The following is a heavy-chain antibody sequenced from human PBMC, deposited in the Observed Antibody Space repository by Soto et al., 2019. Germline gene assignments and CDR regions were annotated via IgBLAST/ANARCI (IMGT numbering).Heavy chain of an antibody. CDR1: GGSISSGGYS. Sequence: QLQLQESGSGLVKPSQTLSLTCAVSGGSISSGGYSWSWIRQPPGKGLEWIGYIYHSGSTYYNPSLKSRGTISVDRSKNQFSLKLSSVTAADTAVYYCARGKVATWFNWFDPWGQGTLVTVSS. CDR2: IYHSGST. J-gene: IGHJ5*02. CDR3: ARGKVATWFNWFDP. V-gene: IGHV4-30-2*01. D-gene: IGHD5-12*01.